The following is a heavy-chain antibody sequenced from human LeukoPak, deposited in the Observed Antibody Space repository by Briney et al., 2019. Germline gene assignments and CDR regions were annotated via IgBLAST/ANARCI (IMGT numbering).Heavy chain of an antibody. Sequence: PGESLKISCQGSECSFATYWIAWLRQMPGKGLEWMGIIYPSDSDTRYSPSFQGQVTISADKSIKTAYLQWSSLKASDTAMYYCARPLQGIVGATGFDYWGQGTLVTVSS. CDR1: ECSFATYW. D-gene: IGHD1-26*01. CDR3: ARPLQGIVGATGFDY. J-gene: IGHJ4*02. CDR2: IYPSDSDT. V-gene: IGHV5-51*01.